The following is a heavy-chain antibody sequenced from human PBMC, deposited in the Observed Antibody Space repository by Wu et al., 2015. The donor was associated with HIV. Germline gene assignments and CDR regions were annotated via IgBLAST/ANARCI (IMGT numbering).Heavy chain of an antibody. D-gene: IGHD3-10*01. CDR1: GYSITANY. Sequence: QVQLVQSEGEVKKAGASVKVSCKASGYSITANYLFWVRQAPGQGLEWVGWINPNSGDRRYAQSFQGRVTMTRDKSVNTAYMELSSLRPDDTAVYFCATTMFRGGADRWGQGTLVHRLL. CDR2: INPNSGDR. V-gene: IGHV1-2*02. J-gene: IGHJ5*02. CDR3: ATTMFRGGADR.